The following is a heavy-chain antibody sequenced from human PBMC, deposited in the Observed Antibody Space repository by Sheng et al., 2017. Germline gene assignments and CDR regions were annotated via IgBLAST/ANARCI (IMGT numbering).Heavy chain of an antibody. V-gene: IGHV3-30*04. D-gene: IGHD1-26*01. CDR1: GFTFSSYA. CDR3: ARALGELQAFDI. J-gene: IGHJ3*02. CDR2: ISYDGSNK. Sequence: QVQLVESGGGVVQPGRSLRLSCAASGFTFSSYAMHWVRQAPGKGLEWVAVISYDGSNKYYADSVKGRFTISRDNSKNTLYLQMNSLRAEDTAVYYCARALGELQAFDIWGQGTMVTVSS.